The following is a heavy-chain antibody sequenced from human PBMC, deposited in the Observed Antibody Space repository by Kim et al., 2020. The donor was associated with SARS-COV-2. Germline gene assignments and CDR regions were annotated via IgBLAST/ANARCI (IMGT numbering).Heavy chain of an antibody. CDR2: INHSGST. CDR3: ARVPRITIFGVVKIPMRGCYFDY. CDR1: GGSFSGYY. Sequence: SETLSLTCAVYGGSFSGYYWSWIRQPPGKGLEWIGEINHSGSTNYNPSLKSRVTISVDTSKNQFSLKLSSVTAADTAVYYCARVPRITIFGVVKIPMRGCYFDYWGQGTLVTVSS. J-gene: IGHJ4*02. V-gene: IGHV4-34*01. D-gene: IGHD3-3*01.